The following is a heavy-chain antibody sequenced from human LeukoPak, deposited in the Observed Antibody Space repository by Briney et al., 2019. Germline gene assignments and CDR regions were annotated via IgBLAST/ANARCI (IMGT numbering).Heavy chain of an antibody. Sequence: PSETLSLTCTVSGGSVSSGSYYWSWIRQPAGKGLEWVGNIYYSGSTYYNPSLESRVTISVDKSKNQFSLKLSSVTAADTAVYYCATRGYYYDSSGLQPPFDYWGQGTLVTVSS. V-gene: IGHV4-61*10. CDR1: GGSVSSGSYY. CDR2: IYYSGST. D-gene: IGHD3-22*01. J-gene: IGHJ4*02. CDR3: ATRGYYYDSSGLQPPFDY.